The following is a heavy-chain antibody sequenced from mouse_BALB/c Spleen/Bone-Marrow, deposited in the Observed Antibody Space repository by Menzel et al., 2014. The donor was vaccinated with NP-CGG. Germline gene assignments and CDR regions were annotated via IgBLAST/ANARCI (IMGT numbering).Heavy chain of an antibody. D-gene: IGHD1-1*01. V-gene: IGHV14-3*02. CDR1: GFNINDSF. J-gene: IGHJ3*01. CDR2: IDPANGNI. CDR3: APYYYGRWFAN. Sequence: EVQLQQSGAGLVKPGASVKLSCTASGFNINDSFMHWVKQRPEQGLEWIGRIDPANGNIKYDPKFQGKATITADTSSNTAYLQLSSLTSEDTAVYYCAPYYYGRWFANWGQGTLVTVSA.